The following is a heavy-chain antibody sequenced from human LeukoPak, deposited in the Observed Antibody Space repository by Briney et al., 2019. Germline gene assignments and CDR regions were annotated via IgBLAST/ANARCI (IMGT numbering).Heavy chain of an antibody. CDR3: ARAYCGGDCYSFGALKYYFDY. Sequence: ASVNVSCKASGYTFTSYGISWVRQAPGQGLEWMGWISAYNGNTNYAQKLQGRVTMTTDTSTSTAYMELRSLRSDDTAVYYCARAYCGGDCYSFGALKYYFDYWGQGTLVTVPS. CDR2: ISAYNGNT. CDR1: GYTFTSYG. J-gene: IGHJ4*02. V-gene: IGHV1-18*01. D-gene: IGHD2-21*02.